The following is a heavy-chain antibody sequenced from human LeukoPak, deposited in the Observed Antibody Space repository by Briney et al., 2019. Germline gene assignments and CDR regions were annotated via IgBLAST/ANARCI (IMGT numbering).Heavy chain of an antibody. Sequence: GGSLRLSCAASGFTFSSYAMSWVRQPPGKGLEWVSAIGGTNGRTYYADSVKGRFTISRDNSKNTLYLQMSSLRDEDTAVYYCAKHYYDTSGTPRYFDYWGQGTLVTVSS. CDR3: AKHYYDTSGTPRYFDY. D-gene: IGHD3-22*01. J-gene: IGHJ4*02. CDR2: IGGTNGRT. V-gene: IGHV3-23*01. CDR1: GFTFSSYA.